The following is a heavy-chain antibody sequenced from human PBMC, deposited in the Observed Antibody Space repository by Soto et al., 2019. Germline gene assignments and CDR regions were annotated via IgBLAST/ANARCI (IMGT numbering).Heavy chain of an antibody. D-gene: IGHD3-22*01. J-gene: IGHJ4*02. CDR2: INHSGST. CDR3: ARGWSPITMIVVVPAYFDY. CDR1: CGSFSGYY. V-gene: IGHV4-34*01. Sequence: PSETLSLTCAVYCGSFSGYYWSWIRQPPGKGLEWIGEINHSGSTNYNPSLKSRVTISVDTSKNQFSLKLSSVTAADTAVYYCARGWSPITMIVVVPAYFDYWGQGTLVTVSS.